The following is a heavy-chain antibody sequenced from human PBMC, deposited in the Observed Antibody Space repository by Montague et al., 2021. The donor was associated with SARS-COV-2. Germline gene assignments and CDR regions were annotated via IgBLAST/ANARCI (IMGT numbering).Heavy chain of an antibody. Sequence: PVLVKPTQTLTLTCTFSGFSLSTSGMCVSWIRQPPGKALEWLTPIDWDDDKYYSTSLKTRLTISKDTSKNQVVLTMTNMDPVDTATYYCARSYGTTVVTRAFDYWGQGTLVTVSS. V-gene: IGHV2-70*01. J-gene: IGHJ4*02. CDR2: IDWDDDK. CDR3: ARSYGTTVVTRAFDY. D-gene: IGHD4-23*01. CDR1: GFSLSTSGMC.